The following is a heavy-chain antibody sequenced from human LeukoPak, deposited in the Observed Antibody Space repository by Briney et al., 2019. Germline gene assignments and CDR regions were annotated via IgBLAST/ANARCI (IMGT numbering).Heavy chain of an antibody. V-gene: IGHV3-23*01. CDR2: ISGSGGST. J-gene: IGHJ5*02. CDR1: GFTFSSYA. CDR3: ARQGYCSGNSCPENPSWFDP. Sequence: PGGSLRLSCAASGFTFSSYAMSWVRQAPGKGLEWVSAISGSGGSTYYADSVKGRFTISRDNSKNTLYLQMNSLRAEDTAVYYCARQGYCSGNSCPENPSWFDPWGQGTLVTVSS. D-gene: IGHD2-15*01.